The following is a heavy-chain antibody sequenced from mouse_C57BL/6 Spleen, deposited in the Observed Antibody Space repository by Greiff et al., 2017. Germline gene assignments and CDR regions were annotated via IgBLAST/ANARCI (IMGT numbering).Heavy chain of an antibody. V-gene: IGHV1-7*01. J-gene: IGHJ3*01. CDR1: GYTFTSYW. CDR2: INPSSGYT. CDR3: ARGDDGYSPWFAY. Sequence: VQLQQSGAELAKPGASVKLSCKASGYTFTSYWMHWVKQRPGQGLEWIGYINPSSGYTKYNQKFKDKATLTADKSSSTAYMQLSSLTYEDSAVYYCARGDDGYSPWFAYWGQGTLVTVSA. D-gene: IGHD2-3*01.